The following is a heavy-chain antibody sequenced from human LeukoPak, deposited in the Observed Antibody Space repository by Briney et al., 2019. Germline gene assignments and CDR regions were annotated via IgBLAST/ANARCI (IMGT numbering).Heavy chain of an antibody. CDR3: ARVREIARAKSDGFDF. CDR2: ISHDGTDK. V-gene: IGHV3-30-3*01. CDR1: GFNFNTYG. J-gene: IGHJ4*02. D-gene: IGHD2-21*01. Sequence: GGSLRLSCAASGFNFNTYGIHWVRQAPGKGLEWVTFISHDGTDKYYAESVKGRFSVSRDSSKNTVFVQMNSLRPEDTALYYCARVREIARAKSDGFDFWGQGTLVTVSS.